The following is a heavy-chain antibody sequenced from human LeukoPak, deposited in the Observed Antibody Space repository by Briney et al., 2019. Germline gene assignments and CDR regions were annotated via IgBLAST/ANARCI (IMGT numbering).Heavy chain of an antibody. CDR3: ARESSYGYVDY. CDR1: GFTVSSSY. CDR2: IYSGGST. Sequence: GGSLRLSCAASGFTVSSSYMSWVRQAPGKGLEWVSVIYSGGSTYYADSVKGRFTISRDNSKNTLYLQMNSLRAEDTAVYYCARESSYGYVDYWGQGTLVTVSS. D-gene: IGHD5-18*01. J-gene: IGHJ4*02. V-gene: IGHV3-66*02.